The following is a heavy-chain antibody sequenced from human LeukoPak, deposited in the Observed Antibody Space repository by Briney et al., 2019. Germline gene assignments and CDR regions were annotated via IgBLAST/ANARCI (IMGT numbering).Heavy chain of an antibody. D-gene: IGHD3-9*01. V-gene: IGHV4-39*07. CDR1: GGSISSSSYY. CDR3: AREDGYYDILTGYYPFDY. CDR2: INHSGST. Sequence: PSETLSLTCTVSGGSISSSSYYWGWIRQPPGKGLEWIGEINHSGSTNYNPSLKSRVTISVDTSKNQFSLKLSSVTAADTAVCYCAREDGYYDILTGYYPFDYWGQGTLVTVSS. J-gene: IGHJ4*02.